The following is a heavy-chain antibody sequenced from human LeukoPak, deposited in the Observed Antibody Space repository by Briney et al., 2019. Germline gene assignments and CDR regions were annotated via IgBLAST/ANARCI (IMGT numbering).Heavy chain of an antibody. CDR2: SSSGSTI. J-gene: IGHJ4*02. CDR3: AREDSSGLDY. CDR1: GFTFSSYE. Sequence: GGSLRLSCAASGFTFSSYEMNWVRQAPGKGLEWVSSSSGSTIYYADSVKGRFTISRDNAKNSLYLQMNSLRAEDTAIYYCAREDSSGLDYWGQGTLVTVSS. D-gene: IGHD6-19*01. V-gene: IGHV3-48*03.